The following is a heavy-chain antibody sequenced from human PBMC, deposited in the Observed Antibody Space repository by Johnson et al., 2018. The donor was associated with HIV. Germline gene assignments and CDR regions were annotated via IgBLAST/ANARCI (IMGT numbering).Heavy chain of an antibody. CDR1: AFTFSSYA. Sequence: QVQLVESGGGVVQPGRSLRLSCAASAFTFSSYAMHWVRQAPGKGLEWVAFIRYDGSNTYYGDSMKGRLTISRDNSKNTLFLQMNSLRAEDTAVYYCAREQFLESDAFDIWGQGTLVTVSS. CDR3: AREQFLESDAFDI. D-gene: IGHD3-3*01. J-gene: IGHJ3*02. V-gene: IGHV3-33*08. CDR2: IRYDGSNT.